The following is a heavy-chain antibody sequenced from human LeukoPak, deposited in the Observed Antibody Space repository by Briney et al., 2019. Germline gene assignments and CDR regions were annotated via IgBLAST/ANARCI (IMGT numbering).Heavy chain of an antibody. V-gene: IGHV3-11*04. D-gene: IGHD3-22*01. CDR3: ARAKFDSSGYYYRGFDI. J-gene: IGHJ3*02. CDR2: ITDNGNKI. CDR1: GFIFSDYY. Sequence: GGPLRLSCAASGFIFSDYYMGWIRQAPGRGLEWISYITDNGNKIYYTDSVKGRFTMSRDNARKSLYLQMSGLRAEDTAVYYCARAKFDSSGYYYRGFDIWGQGTMVTVSS.